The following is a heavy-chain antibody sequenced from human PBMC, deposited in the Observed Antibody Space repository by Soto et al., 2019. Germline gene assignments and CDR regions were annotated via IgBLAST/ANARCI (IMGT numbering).Heavy chain of an antibody. CDR1: GYTFTSYD. J-gene: IGHJ4*02. Sequence: QVQLVQSGAEVKKTGASVKVSCEASGYTFTSYDINWVRQATGQGLEWMGWMNPNSGNTGYARRFQGRVTMNRNTSMSTADMGLSSWRSEAKAVYDCASSTNDYGDRHWGQGTLATVCS. D-gene: IGHD4-17*01. V-gene: IGHV1-8*01. CDR3: ASSTNDYGDRH. CDR2: MNPNSGNT.